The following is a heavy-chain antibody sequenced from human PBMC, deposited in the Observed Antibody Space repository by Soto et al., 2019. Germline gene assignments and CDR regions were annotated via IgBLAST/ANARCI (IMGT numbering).Heavy chain of an antibody. Sequence: EVQLVESGGGLVQPGGSLKLSCAASGSPLIGFGIHWVRQASGKGLEWVGRIRPKTNNYATAYAASVRGRFTISRDDSKNMAYLQMNSLRTEDTAVYYCTAMSGVDFWGQGTLVTVSS. CDR3: TAMSGVDF. CDR1: GSPLIGFG. D-gene: IGHD3-3*01. J-gene: IGHJ4*02. V-gene: IGHV3-73*02. CDR2: IRPKTNNYAT.